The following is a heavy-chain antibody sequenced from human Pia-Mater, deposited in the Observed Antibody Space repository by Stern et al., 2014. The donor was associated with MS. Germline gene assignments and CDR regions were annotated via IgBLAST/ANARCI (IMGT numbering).Heavy chain of an antibody. CDR2: IYYTGTP. Sequence: QVQLQESGPGLVKPSETLSLTCTVSGGSVSSSTYYWGWSRPPPGKHLGGIGSIYYTGTPYYTPSLTSRLTISIDASKNQFSLKLTSVTAADTAVYYCARQGSFDFWSGWGQGTLVTVSS. CDR1: GGSVSSSTYY. CDR3: ARQGSFDFWSG. V-gene: IGHV4-39*01. D-gene: IGHD3-3*01. J-gene: IGHJ4*02.